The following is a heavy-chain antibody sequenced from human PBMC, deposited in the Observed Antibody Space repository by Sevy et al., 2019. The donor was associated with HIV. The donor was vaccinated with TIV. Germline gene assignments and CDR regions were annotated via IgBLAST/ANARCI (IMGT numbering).Heavy chain of an antibody. CDR3: ARRGSSSSDS. V-gene: IGHV4-39*01. Sequence: SETLSLTCTVSGGSISSSTYYWGWIRQPPGKGLEWTGSIYYSGSTYYNPSLKSRVTISVDTSKNQFSLKLSSVTAADTAVYYCARRGSSSSDSWGQGTLVTVSS. CDR2: IYYSGST. J-gene: IGHJ5*02. D-gene: IGHD6-6*01. CDR1: GGSISSSTYY.